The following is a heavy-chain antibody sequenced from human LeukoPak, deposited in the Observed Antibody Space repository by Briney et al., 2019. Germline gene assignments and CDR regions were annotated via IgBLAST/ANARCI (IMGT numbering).Heavy chain of an antibody. V-gene: IGHV4-39*02. CDR3: ARDLSVGATSHFDY. D-gene: IGHD1-26*01. Sequence: SETLSLTCTVSGGSISSSSYYWGWIRQPPGRGLEWIGSIYYSGSTYYNPSLKSRVTISVDTSKNQFSLKLSSVTAADTAVYYCARDLSVGATSHFDYWGQGTLVTVSS. CDR1: GGSISSSSYY. CDR2: IYYSGST. J-gene: IGHJ4*02.